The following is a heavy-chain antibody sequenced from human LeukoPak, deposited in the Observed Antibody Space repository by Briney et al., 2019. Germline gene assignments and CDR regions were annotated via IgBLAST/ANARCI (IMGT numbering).Heavy chain of an antibody. J-gene: IGHJ4*02. CDR3: AKGVYCSSTSCYLVSAFRS. D-gene: IGHD2-2*01. Sequence: GGSLRLSCADSGFTFSSYAMSWVRQAPGKGLEWVSAISGSGGSTYYADSVKGWFTISRDNSKNTLYLQMNSLRAEDTAVYDCAKGVYCSSTSCYLVSAFRSWGQGTLVTVSS. CDR1: GFTFSSYA. CDR2: ISGSGGST. V-gene: IGHV3-23*01.